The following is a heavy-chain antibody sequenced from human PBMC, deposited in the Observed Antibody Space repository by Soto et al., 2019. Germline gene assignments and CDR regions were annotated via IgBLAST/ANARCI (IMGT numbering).Heavy chain of an antibody. V-gene: IGHV3-21*01. J-gene: IGHJ4*02. CDR3: ARDGGSSSSFDY. Sequence: PGGSLRLACAASGFTFSSYSMNWVRQAPGKGLEWVSSISSSSSYIYYADSVKGRFTISRDNAKNSLYLQMNSLRAEDTAVYYCARDGGSSSSFDYWGQATLVTVSS. CDR2: ISSSSSYI. D-gene: IGHD6-6*01. CDR1: GFTFSSYS.